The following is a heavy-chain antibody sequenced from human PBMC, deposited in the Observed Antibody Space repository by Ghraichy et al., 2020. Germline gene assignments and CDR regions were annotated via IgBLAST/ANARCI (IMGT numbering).Heavy chain of an antibody. V-gene: IGHV1-18*01. CDR3: ARDWDYLFDY. J-gene: IGHJ4*02. CDR2: INANQGNT. D-gene: IGHD1-7*01. Sequence: ASVKVSCKASGYIFTSYGISWVRQAPGQGLEWKGWINANQGNTNYAQKFRDRFTITTDTSTSTAYMELRNLTFDDTAVYSCARDWDYLFDYWGQGILVTVSS. CDR1: GYIFTSYG.